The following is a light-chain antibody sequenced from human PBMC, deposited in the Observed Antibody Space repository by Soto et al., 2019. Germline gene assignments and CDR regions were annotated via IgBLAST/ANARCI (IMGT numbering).Light chain of an antibody. V-gene: IGKV1-5*03. J-gene: IGKJ1*01. CDR2: KAS. CDR1: QSISSW. Sequence: DIQMTQSPSTLSASVGDRVTITCRASQSISSWLAWYQQKPGKAPKLLIYKASSLESGVPSRFSGSGSGTEFTLTISSLQPDDFATYYCKQYNSYSPWTFGQGPKVEIK. CDR3: KQYNSYSPWT.